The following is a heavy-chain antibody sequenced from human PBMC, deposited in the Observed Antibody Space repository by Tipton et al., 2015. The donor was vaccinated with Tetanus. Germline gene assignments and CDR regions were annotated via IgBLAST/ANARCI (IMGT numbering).Heavy chain of an antibody. CDR2: ISPSGNT. CDR1: GGSFSNYF. V-gene: IGHV4-34*01. Sequence: LSLTCAVYGGSFSNYFWRWIHQPPGKGLEWIGEISPSGNTNYNPSLKSRVTISADTSRNQFSLTLSSVTAADTAVYYCARGSGWADFWGQGTQVTVSS. D-gene: IGHD6-19*01. J-gene: IGHJ4*02. CDR3: ARGSGWADF.